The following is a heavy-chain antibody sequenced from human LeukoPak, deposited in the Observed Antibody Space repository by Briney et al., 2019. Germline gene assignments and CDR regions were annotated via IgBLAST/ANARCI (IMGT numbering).Heavy chain of an antibody. Sequence: GGSLRLSCAASGFTFSTYEMNWVRQAPGKGLEWVSYISSRSSIIYYADSVKGRFTISRDNAKSSLYLQMNSLRAEDTAIYFCARQRERDFRDGYEVSPPHYWGQGTLVTVSS. V-gene: IGHV3-48*03. CDR1: GFTFSTYE. D-gene: IGHD5-24*01. CDR2: ISSRSSII. CDR3: ARQRERDFRDGYEVSPPHY. J-gene: IGHJ4*02.